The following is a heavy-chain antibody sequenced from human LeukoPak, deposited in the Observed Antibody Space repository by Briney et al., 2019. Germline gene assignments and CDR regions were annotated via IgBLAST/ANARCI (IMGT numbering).Heavy chain of an antibody. CDR1: SGSFSGFY. Sequence: SETLSLTCAVFSGSFSGFYWNWIRQPPGKGLEWIGEINHSGNANYNPSLKSRVTISVDTSKNQFSLKLSSVTAADTAVYYCARGGGSFNWFDPWGQGTLVTVSS. CDR2: INHSGNA. CDR3: ARGGGSFNWFDP. D-gene: IGHD3-10*01. V-gene: IGHV4-34*01. J-gene: IGHJ5*02.